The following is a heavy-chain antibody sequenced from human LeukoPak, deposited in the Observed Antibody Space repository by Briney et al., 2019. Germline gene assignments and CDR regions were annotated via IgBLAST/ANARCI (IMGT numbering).Heavy chain of an antibody. D-gene: IGHD3-16*01. V-gene: IGHV3-30*04. Sequence: GGSLRLSCAASGFTFSSYAMHWVRQAPGKGLEWVAVISYDGSNKYYADSVKGRFTISRDNSKNTLYLQMDSLRVEDTAVYYCAKDRGGRELYNYFDYWGQGTLVTVSS. CDR1: GFTFSSYA. CDR3: AKDRGGRELYNYFDY. CDR2: ISYDGSNK. J-gene: IGHJ4*02.